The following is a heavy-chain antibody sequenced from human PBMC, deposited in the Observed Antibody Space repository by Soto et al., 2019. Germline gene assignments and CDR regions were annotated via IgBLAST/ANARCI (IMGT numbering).Heavy chain of an antibody. D-gene: IGHD2-2*01. J-gene: IGHJ4*02. CDR3: ARGPPYCSSTSCHQPHFDY. V-gene: IGHV1-8*01. Sequence: GASVKVSCKASGYTFTSYDINWVRQATGQGLEWMGWMNPNSGNTGYAQKFQGRVTMTRNTSISTAYMELSSLRSEDTAVYYCARGPPYCSSTSCHQPHFDYWVQGTLVTVS. CDR2: MNPNSGNT. CDR1: GYTFTSYD.